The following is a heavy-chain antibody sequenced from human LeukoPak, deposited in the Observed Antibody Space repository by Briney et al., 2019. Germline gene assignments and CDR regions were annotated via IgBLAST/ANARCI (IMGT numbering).Heavy chain of an antibody. J-gene: IGHJ6*02. D-gene: IGHD2-2*02. V-gene: IGHV3-30-3*01. CDR1: GFTFSSYA. CDR2: ISYDGSNK. Sequence: GGSLRLSCAASGFTFSSYAMHWVRQAPGKGLEWVAVISYDGSNKYYADSVKGRFTISRDNSKNTLYLQMNSLRAEDTAVYYCARDPGYRSSTSCYKPPGYYYGMDVWGQGTTVTVSS. CDR3: ARDPGYRSSTSCYKPPGYYYGMDV.